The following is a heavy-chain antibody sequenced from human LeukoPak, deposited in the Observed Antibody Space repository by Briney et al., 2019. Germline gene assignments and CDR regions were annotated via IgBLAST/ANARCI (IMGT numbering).Heavy chain of an antibody. V-gene: IGHV1-18*01. CDR1: GYTFTNYG. J-gene: IGHJ3*02. CDR2: ISAYNGNK. CDR3: ARDRWSSSSSEGALDI. Sequence: ASVMVSCKASGYTFTNYGISWVRQAPGQGLDWMGWISAYNGNKVYAQELQGRVTMTTDTSTSTAYMELRSLRSDDTAVYYCARDRWSSSSSEGALDIWSQGTMVTVSS. D-gene: IGHD6-6*01.